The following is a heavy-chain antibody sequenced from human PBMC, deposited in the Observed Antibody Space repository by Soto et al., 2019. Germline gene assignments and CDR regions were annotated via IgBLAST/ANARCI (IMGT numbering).Heavy chain of an antibody. CDR1: GFTLANAW. Sequence: EVHLVESGGVVVTPGGSLTLSCAASGFTLANAWMNWVRQAPGKGLEWVGRIRSSSEGGTTDYAAPEKGRFTFSRDDSKNTLFLHMNSVKTEDTAVYYCTTSMCGVVTAHWGQGTLVTVS. CDR3: TTSMCGVVTAH. CDR2: IRSSSEGGTT. D-gene: IGHD3-3*01. J-gene: IGHJ4*02. V-gene: IGHV3-15*07.